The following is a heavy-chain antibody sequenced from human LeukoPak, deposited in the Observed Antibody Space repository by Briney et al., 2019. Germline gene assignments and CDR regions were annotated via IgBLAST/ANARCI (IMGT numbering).Heavy chain of an antibody. J-gene: IGHJ4*02. D-gene: IGHD6-19*01. CDR3: ARVRSGWYDFDY. CDR2: ISSSGSTI. CDR1: GFTFSSYE. V-gene: IGHV3-48*03. Sequence: GGSLRLSCAASGFTFSSYEMNWVRQAPGKGLEWVSRISSSGSTIYYADSVKGRFTISRDNAKNSPYLQMNSLRAEDTAVYYCARVRSGWYDFDYWGQGTLVTVSS.